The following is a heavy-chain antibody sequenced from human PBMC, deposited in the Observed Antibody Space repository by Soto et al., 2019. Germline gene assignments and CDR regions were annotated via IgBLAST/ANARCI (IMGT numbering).Heavy chain of an antibody. CDR3: TTSGYPYYYYGMDV. V-gene: IGHV3-15*07. J-gene: IGHJ6*02. CDR1: GFTFSNAW. CDR2: IKSKTDGGTT. D-gene: IGHD5-12*01. Sequence: TGGSLRLSCAPSGFTFSNAWMNWVRQAPGKGLEWVGRIKSKTDGGTTDYAAPVKGRFTILRDDSKNTLYLQMNSLKTEDTAVYYCTTSGYPYYYYGMDVWGQGTTVTVAS.